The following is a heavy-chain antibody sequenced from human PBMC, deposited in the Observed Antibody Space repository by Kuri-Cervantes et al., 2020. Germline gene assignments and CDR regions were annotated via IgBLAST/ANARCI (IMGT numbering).Heavy chain of an antibody. CDR2: TYYRSKWRN. D-gene: IGHD6-13*01. J-gene: IGHJ4*02. CDR1: GDSVSSKSVA. Sequence: LRLSCAISGDSVSSKSVAWNWIRQSPSRGLEWLGRTYYRSKWRNDYAASVKSRITINADTTKNQFSLQMNSVTSEDTAVYYCSRESAAGWVDFWGQGTLVTVSS. V-gene: IGHV6-1*01. CDR3: SRESAAGWVDF.